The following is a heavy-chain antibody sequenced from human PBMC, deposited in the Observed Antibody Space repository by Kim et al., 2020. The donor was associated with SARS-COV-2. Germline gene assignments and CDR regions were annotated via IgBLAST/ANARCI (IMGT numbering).Heavy chain of an antibody. V-gene: IGHV5-51*01. CDR3: ARSLSGGSCYSCVRFDP. J-gene: IGHJ5*02. D-gene: IGHD2-15*01. CDR2: IYPGDSDT. CDR1: GYSFTSYW. Sequence: GESLKISCKGSGYSFTSYWIGWVRQMPGKGLEWMGIIYPGDSDTRYSPSFQGQVTISADKSISTAYLQWSSLKASDTAMYYCARSLSGGSCYSCVRFDPWGQGTLVTVSS.